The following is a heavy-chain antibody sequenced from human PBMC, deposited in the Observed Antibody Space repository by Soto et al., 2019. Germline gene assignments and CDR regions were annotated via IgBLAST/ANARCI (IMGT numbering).Heavy chain of an antibody. Sequence: SETLSLTCTVSGGSISSYYWSWIRQPPGKGLEWIGYIYYSGSTNYNPSLKSRVTISVDTSKNQFSLKLSSVTAADTAVYYCARHDGRPHWYFDLWGRGTLVTVSS. J-gene: IGHJ2*01. CDR2: IYYSGST. CDR3: ARHDGRPHWYFDL. CDR1: GGSISSYY. V-gene: IGHV4-59*08.